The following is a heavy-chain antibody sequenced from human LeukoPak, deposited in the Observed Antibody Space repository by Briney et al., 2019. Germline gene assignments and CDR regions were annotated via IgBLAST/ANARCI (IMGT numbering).Heavy chain of an antibody. V-gene: IGHV3-7*01. J-gene: IGHJ4*02. CDR1: GFTFSSYA. CDR2: IKQDGSEK. CDR3: ARDQGSWDYGDY. Sequence: GGSLRLSCAASGFTFSSYAMSWVRQAPGKGLEWVANIKQDGSEKYYVDSVKGRFTISRDNAKNSLYLQMNSLRAEDTAVYYCARDQGSWDYGDYWGQGTLVIVSS. D-gene: IGHD4-17*01.